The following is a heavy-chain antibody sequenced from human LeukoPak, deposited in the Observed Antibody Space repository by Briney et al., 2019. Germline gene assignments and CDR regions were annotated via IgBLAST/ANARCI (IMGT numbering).Heavy chain of an antibody. V-gene: IGHV1-2*02. Sequence: ASVKVSCKASGYTFTGYYMHWVRQAPGQGLEWMGWINPNSGGTNYAQKFQGRVTMTRDTSISTVYMDLSSLRFDDTAVYYCARDLGEILAAVGPDAYDIWGQGTVVTVSS. J-gene: IGHJ3*02. CDR3: ARDLGEILAAVGPDAYDI. CDR2: INPNSGGT. CDR1: GYTFTGYY. D-gene: IGHD3-16*01.